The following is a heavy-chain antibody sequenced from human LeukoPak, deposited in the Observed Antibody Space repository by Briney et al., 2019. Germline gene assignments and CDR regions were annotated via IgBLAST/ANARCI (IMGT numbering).Heavy chain of an antibody. Sequence: GGSLRLSCAASGFTFSDYYMSWIRQAPGKGLEWVSYISSSGSTIYYADSVKGRFTISRDNAKNSLYLQMNSLRAEDTAVYYCARGHIFGATPTLFDYWGQGTLVTVSS. CDR2: ISSSGSTI. J-gene: IGHJ4*02. V-gene: IGHV3-11*01. D-gene: IGHD3-3*01. CDR1: GFTFSDYY. CDR3: ARGHIFGATPTLFDY.